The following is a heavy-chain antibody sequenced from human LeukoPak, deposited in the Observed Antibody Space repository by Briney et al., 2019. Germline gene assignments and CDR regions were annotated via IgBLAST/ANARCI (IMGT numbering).Heavy chain of an antibody. CDR2: IYYSGST. Sequence: SETLSLTCTVSGGSISSSSYYWGWIRQPPGKGLEWIGSIYYSGSTYYNPSLKSRVTISVDTSKNQFSLKLSSVTAADTAVYYCVRGGSYRYNWFDPWGQGTLVTVSS. D-gene: IGHD1-26*01. CDR3: VRGGSYRYNWFDP. V-gene: IGHV4-39*01. J-gene: IGHJ5*02. CDR1: GGSISSSSYY.